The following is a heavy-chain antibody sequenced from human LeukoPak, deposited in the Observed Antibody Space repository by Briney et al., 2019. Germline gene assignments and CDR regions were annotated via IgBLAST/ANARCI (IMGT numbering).Heavy chain of an antibody. Sequence: SETLSLTCTVSGGSISSGSSYWSWIRQSPGKGLEWIGRFYTSGSTNYNPSLKSRVTISVDTSKNQFSLKLSSVTAADTAVYYCARDLWFGAGRVFDIWGQGTMVTVSS. CDR1: GGSISSGSSY. V-gene: IGHV4-61*02. CDR3: ARDLWFGAGRVFDI. J-gene: IGHJ3*02. D-gene: IGHD3-10*01. CDR2: FYTSGST.